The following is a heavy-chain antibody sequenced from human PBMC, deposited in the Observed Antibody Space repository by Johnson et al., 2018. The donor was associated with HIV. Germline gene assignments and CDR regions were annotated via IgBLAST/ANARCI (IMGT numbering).Heavy chain of an antibody. CDR2: INNSGDYT. J-gene: IGHJ3*02. CDR1: EFTLSNYA. CDR3: AKGLPYCSTSTCYHHAFDM. Sequence: VKLVESGGGVVQPGRSLRLSCAASEFTLSNYAMHWVRQAPGKGLEWVSIINNSGDYTYYADSVKGRFTISRDNPKNTLYLQMNSMRAEDTAIYYCAKGLPYCSTSTCYHHAFDMWGQGTMVTVSS. V-gene: IGHV3-23*04. D-gene: IGHD2-2*01.